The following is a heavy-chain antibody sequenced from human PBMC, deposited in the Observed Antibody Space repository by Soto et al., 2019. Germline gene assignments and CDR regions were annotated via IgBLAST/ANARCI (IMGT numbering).Heavy chain of an antibody. J-gene: IGHJ6*02. Sequence: QVQLVQSGAEVKKPGSSVKVSCKASGGTFTSYAISWVRQAPGQGLEWVGGIIPIFCTADYAQKFQGRVTSTADESASTAYMELSSLRSEDTAVYYCATLKGGYQSYYYGMDVWGQGTTVTVSS. D-gene: IGHD3-16*02. CDR3: ATLKGGYQSYYYGMDV. V-gene: IGHV1-69*12. CDR2: IIPIFCTA. CDR1: GGTFTSYA.